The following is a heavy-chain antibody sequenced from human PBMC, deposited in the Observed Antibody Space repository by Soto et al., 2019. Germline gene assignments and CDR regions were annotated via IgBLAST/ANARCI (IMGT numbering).Heavy chain of an antibody. V-gene: IGHV3-15*01. Sequence: PLRLSCAASGFTFSNAWMGWVRQAPGKGLEWVCRIKSKTAGGTTDYAAPVKGRFTITRDDSKNTLYLQMNSLKTEDTDVYYCTKYARTYYDFWCGYYRPATMDVWGQGTTVTVSS. CDR1: GFTFSNAW. J-gene: IGHJ6*02. D-gene: IGHD3-3*01. CDR2: IKSKTAGGTT. CDR3: TKYARTYYDFWCGYYRPATMDV.